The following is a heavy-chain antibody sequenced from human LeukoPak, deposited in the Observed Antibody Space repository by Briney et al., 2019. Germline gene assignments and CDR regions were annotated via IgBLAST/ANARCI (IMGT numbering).Heavy chain of an antibody. CDR3: ARGGYRFGPNY. V-gene: IGHV3-7*03. CDR1: GFTFDTYW. D-gene: IGHD5-18*01. CDR2: IKEDGSEK. J-gene: IGHJ4*02. Sequence: GGSLRLSCVASGFTFDTYWMNWVRQSPGKGLEWVATIKEDGSEKYYMDSVKGRFTISRDNAKSSLYLQMNCLRVEDTAVYYCARGGYRFGPNYWGQGTLVSVSS.